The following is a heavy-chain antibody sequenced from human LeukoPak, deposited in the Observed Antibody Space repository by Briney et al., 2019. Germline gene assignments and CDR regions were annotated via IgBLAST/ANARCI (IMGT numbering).Heavy chain of an antibody. V-gene: IGHV3-21*04. CDR1: GFTFSSYS. CDR3: ARQGMNILFDP. Sequence: PGGSLRLSCAASGFTFSSYSMNWVRQAPGKGLEWVSSISSSSSYIYYADSVKGRFTISRDNAKNSLYLQMNSLKASDTAMYYCARQGMNILFDPWGQGTLVTVSS. J-gene: IGHJ5*02. CDR2: ISSSSSYI. D-gene: IGHD1/OR15-1a*01.